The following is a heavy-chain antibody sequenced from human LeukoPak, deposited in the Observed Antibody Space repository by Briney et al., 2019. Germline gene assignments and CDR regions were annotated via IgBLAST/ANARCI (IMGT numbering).Heavy chain of an antibody. V-gene: IGHV4-61*03. CDR1: GGSVRSGSYY. CDR2: IYYNGNT. CDR3: ARAGYSYPFDY. Sequence: PSETLSLTCTVSGGSVRSGSYYWSWIRQPPGKGLEWIGYIYYNGNTNYNPSLKSRVTISLDTSKIHFSLKLSSVTAADTAVYYCARAGYSYPFDYWGQGTLVTVS. D-gene: IGHD5-18*01. J-gene: IGHJ4*02.